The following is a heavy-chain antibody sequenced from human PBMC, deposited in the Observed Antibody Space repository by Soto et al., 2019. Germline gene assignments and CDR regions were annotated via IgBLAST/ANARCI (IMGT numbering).Heavy chain of an antibody. J-gene: IGHJ6*03. D-gene: IGHD3-3*01. CDR3: ANLNYFGVGGRFLEWYLSRGKGYYMDV. V-gene: IGHV3-23*01. Sequence: EVQLLESGGGLVQPGGSLRLSCAASGFTFSSYAMSWVRQAPGKGLEWVSAISGSGGSTYYADSVKGRFTISRDNSKNTLYLQMNSLRAEDTAVYYCANLNYFGVGGRFLEWYLSRGKGYYMDVWGKGTTVTVSS. CDR1: GFTFSSYA. CDR2: ISGSGGST.